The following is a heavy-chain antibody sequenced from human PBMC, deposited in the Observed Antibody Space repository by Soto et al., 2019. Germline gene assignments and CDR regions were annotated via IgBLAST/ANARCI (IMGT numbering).Heavy chain of an antibody. CDR3: ARSALPGNYYYIMDV. CDR2: ISVYNGNT. V-gene: IGHV1-18*01. Sequence: ASVKVSCKASGYTFPNCGVSWVRQAPGKGLEWMGWISVYNGNTKYAQKLQGRVTMNKDTSTGSAYMELRGLRSDDTAVYYCARSALPGNYYYIMDVWGPGTMVTVSS. J-gene: IGHJ6*02. CDR1: GYTFPNCG.